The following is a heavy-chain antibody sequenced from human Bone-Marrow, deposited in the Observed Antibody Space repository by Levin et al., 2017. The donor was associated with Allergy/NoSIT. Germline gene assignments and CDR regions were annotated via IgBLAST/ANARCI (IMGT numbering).Heavy chain of an antibody. CDR2: ISGSGGST. CDR3: VAYYDDSSGYFGADSGASDI. CDR1: GFTFSSYG. J-gene: IGHJ3*02. D-gene: IGHD3-22*01. V-gene: IGHV3-23*01. Sequence: GESLKISCAASGFTFSSYGMSWVRQAPGKGLEYVSAISGSGGSTHYADSVKGRFTISRDNSKNTLYLQMNSLRAEDTAVYCCVAYYDDSSGYFGADSGASDIWGQGTMVTVSS.